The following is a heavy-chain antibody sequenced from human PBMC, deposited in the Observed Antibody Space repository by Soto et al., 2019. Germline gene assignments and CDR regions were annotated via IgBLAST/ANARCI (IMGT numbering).Heavy chain of an antibody. J-gene: IGHJ4*02. CDR2: IRSFDYRT. V-gene: IGHV3-23*01. CDR3: AKDVESGWYEAFDY. CDR1: GFAFSQYG. Sequence: GGSLRLSCTASGFAFSQYGMSWVRQAPGKGLEWVSSIRSFDYRTNYADSVKGRFTISRDNSKSTLSLQMNSLRAEDTAVYYCAKDVESGWYEAFDYWGPGTLVTVSS. D-gene: IGHD6-19*01.